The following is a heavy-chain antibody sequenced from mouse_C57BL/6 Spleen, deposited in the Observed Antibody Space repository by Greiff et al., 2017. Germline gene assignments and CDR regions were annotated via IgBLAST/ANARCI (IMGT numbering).Heavy chain of an antibody. V-gene: IGHV1-15*01. CDR3: TRNRFDY. Sequence: VKLMESGAELVRPGASVTLSCKASGYTFTDYEMHWVKQTPVHGLEWIGAIDPETGGTAYNQKFKGKAILTADKSSSTAYMELRSLTSEDSAVYYCTRNRFDYWGQGTTLTVSS. J-gene: IGHJ2*01. CDR1: GYTFTDYE. CDR2: IDPETGGT.